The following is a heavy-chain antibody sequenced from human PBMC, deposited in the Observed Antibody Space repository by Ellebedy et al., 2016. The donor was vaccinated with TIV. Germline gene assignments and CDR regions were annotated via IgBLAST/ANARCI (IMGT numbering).Heavy chain of an antibody. J-gene: IGHJ4*02. CDR3: ARAVHNHFDY. D-gene: IGHD1-14*01. V-gene: IGHV4-31*03. CDR1: GGSISSGGYY. CDR2: IYYSGST. Sequence: SETLSLTXTVSGGSISSGGYYWSWIRQHPGKGLEWIGYIYYSGSTYYNPSLKSRVTISVDKSKNQFSLKLSSVTAADTAVYYCARAVHNHFDYWGRGTLVTVSS.